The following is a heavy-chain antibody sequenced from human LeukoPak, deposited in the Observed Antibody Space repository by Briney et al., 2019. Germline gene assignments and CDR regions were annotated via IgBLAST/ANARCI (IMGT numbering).Heavy chain of an antibody. D-gene: IGHD6-13*01. CDR3: ARNSSSWYYFDY. CDR2: ISSSSSYI. Sequence: GGSLRLSCAASGFTFSSYSRNWVRQAPGKGREWVPSISSSSSYIYYTDSVKGRFTISRDNAKNSLYLQMNSLRAEDTAVYYCARNSSSWYYFDYWGQGTLVTVSS. J-gene: IGHJ4*02. CDR1: GFTFSSYS. V-gene: IGHV3-21*01.